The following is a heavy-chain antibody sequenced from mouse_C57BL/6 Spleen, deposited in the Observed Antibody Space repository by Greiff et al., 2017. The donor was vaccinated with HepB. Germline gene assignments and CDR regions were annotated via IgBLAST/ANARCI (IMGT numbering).Heavy chain of an antibody. D-gene: IGHD2-5*01. CDR2: IWRGGST. J-gene: IGHJ4*01. CDR1: GFSLTSYG. Sequence: QVQLKESGPGLVQPSQSLSITCTVSGFSLTSYGVHWVRQSPGKGLEWLGVIWRGGSTDYNAAFMSRLSITKDNSKSQVFFKMNSLQADDTAIYYCATAYYSNYEAMDYWGQGTSVTVSS. CDR3: ATAYYSNYEAMDY. V-gene: IGHV2-5*01.